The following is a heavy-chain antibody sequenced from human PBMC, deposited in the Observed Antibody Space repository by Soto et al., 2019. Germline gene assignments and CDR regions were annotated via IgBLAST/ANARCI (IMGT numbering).Heavy chain of an antibody. V-gene: IGHV3-30*18. CDR1: GFTFSTYG. CDR3: AKRLRGYSGYDILDS. CDR2: ISYDGKNQ. D-gene: IGHD5-12*01. Sequence: GGSLRLSCAASGFTFSTYGMFWVRQAPGKGLEWVAQISYDGKNQYYVDSLKGRFTISRDNSKNTLYLEMNSLRPEDTGVYYCAKRLRGYSGYDILDSWGQGTLVTVSS. J-gene: IGHJ4*02.